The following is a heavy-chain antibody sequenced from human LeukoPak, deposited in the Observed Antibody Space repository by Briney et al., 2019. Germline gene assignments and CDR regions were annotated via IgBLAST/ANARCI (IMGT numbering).Heavy chain of an antibody. CDR3: ARVGAYCSGDNCLDY. CDR1: GYTFSNYG. CDR2: ISAYNGIT. V-gene: IGHV1-18*01. J-gene: IGHJ4*02. D-gene: IGHD2-15*01. Sequence: GASVKVSCRTSGYTFSNYGISWVRQAPGQGLEWMGWISAYNGITNYAQKLQGRVSMTTDTSTTTAYMELRSLRSDDTAVYYCARVGAYCSGDNCLDYWGQGTLVTVSS.